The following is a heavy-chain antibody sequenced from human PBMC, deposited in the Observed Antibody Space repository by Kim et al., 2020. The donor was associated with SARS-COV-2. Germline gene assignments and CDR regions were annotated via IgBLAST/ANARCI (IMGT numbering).Heavy chain of an antibody. J-gene: IGHJ4*02. CDR3: AKDPMYYYDSSGSFDY. Sequence: SVKGQFTISRDNAKNSLYLQMNSLRAEDTALYYCAKDPMYYYDSSGSFDYWGQGTLVTVSS. D-gene: IGHD3-22*01. V-gene: IGHV3-9*01.